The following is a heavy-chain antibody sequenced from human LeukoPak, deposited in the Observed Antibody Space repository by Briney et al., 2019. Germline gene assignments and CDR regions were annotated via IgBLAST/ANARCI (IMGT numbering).Heavy chain of an antibody. CDR1: GGSFSGYY. V-gene: IGHV4-34*01. CDR3: ARATWYSSSWYCDY. J-gene: IGHJ4*02. D-gene: IGHD6-13*01. Sequence: PPETLSLTCAVYGGSFSGYYWSWIRQPPGKGLEWIGEINHSGSTNYNPSLKSRVTISVDTSKNQFSLKLSSVTAADTAVYYCARATWYSSSWYCDYWGQGTLVTVSS. CDR2: INHSGST.